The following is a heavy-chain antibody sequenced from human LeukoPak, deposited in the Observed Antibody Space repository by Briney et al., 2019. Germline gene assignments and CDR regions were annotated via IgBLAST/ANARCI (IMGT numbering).Heavy chain of an antibody. CDR1: GFTFSNYA. V-gene: IGHV3-23*01. Sequence: GGSLRLSCAASGFTFSNYAMSWVRQAPGMGLEWVSIISTSGGGTYYADSVKGRFTISRDNSKNTLYLQMNSLRVEDTAVYYCARGIRQYAKSYFDYWGQGTLVTVSS. CDR3: ARGIRQYAKSYFDY. D-gene: IGHD4-11*01. J-gene: IGHJ4*02. CDR2: ISTSGGGT.